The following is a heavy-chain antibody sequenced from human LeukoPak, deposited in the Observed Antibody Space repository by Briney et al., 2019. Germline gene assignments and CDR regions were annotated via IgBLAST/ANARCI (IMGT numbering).Heavy chain of an antibody. V-gene: IGHV3-23*01. CDR1: GFTFSSYA. Sequence: GGSLRLSCAASGFTFSSYAMSWVRQAPGKGLEWVSAISGSGGSTYYADSVKGRFTISRGNSKNTLYLQMNSLRAEDTAVYYCAKDGRYSSSWYLYWGQGTLVTVSS. J-gene: IGHJ4*02. D-gene: IGHD6-13*01. CDR2: ISGSGGST. CDR3: AKDGRYSSSWYLY.